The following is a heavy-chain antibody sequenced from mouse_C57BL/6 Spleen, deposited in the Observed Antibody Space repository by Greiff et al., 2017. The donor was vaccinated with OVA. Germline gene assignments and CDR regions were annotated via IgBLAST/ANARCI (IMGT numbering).Heavy chain of an antibody. CDR2: IDPSDSYT. J-gene: IGHJ4*01. Sequence: VQLQQPGAELVMPGASVKLSCKASGYTFTSYWMHWVKQRPGQGLEWIGEIDPSDSYTNYNQKFKGKSTLTVDKSSSTAYMQLSSLTSEDSAVYYCARQREGAMDYWGQGTSVTVSS. V-gene: IGHV1-69*01. CDR1: GYTFTSYW. CDR3: ARQREGAMDY.